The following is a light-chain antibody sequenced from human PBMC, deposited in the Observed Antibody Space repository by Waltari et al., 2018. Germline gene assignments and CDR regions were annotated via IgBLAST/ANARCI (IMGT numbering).Light chain of an antibody. CDR2: KNS. V-gene: IGLV1-47*01. CDR3: AAWDNSLSAWV. CDR1: SSNLGSTP. J-gene: IGLJ3*02. Sequence: QSLLTQPPSASGTPGQRVTISCSGSSSNLGSTPVYWYQHLPGTAPKVLTYKNSPRPSGVPDRFAGSKSGTSASLAMSGLRSEDEGDYYCAAWDNSLSAWVFGGGTKLTVL.